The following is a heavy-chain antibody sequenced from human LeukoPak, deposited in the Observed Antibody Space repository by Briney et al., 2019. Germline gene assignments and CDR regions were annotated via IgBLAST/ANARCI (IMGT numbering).Heavy chain of an antibody. J-gene: IGHJ6*02. CDR1: GFTFSSYW. Sequence: GGSLRLSCAASGFTFSSYWMSWVRQAPGKGLEWVANIKQDGSEKYYVDSVKGRFTISRDNAKNSLYLQMNSLRAEDTAVYYCARDQYCSSTSCYTFYYYYGMDVWGQGTTVTVSS. CDR2: IKQDGSEK. D-gene: IGHD2-2*02. V-gene: IGHV3-7*01. CDR3: ARDQYCSSTSCYTFYYYYGMDV.